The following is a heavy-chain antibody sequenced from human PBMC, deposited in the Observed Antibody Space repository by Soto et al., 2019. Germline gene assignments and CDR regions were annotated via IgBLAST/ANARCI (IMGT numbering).Heavy chain of an antibody. CDR3: ARVSGWYGLDD. V-gene: IGHV1-3*01. Sequence: ASVKVSCKASGYTFTSYAMHWARQAPGQRLEWMGWINAGNGNTKYSQKFQGRVTITRDTSASTAYMELSSLRSEDTAAYYCARVSGWYGLDDWGQGTLVTVSS. J-gene: IGHJ4*02. D-gene: IGHD6-19*01. CDR2: INAGNGNT. CDR1: GYTFTSYA.